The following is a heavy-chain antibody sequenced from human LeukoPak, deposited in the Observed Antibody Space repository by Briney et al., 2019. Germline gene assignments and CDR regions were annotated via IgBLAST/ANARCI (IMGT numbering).Heavy chain of an antibody. Sequence: SETLSLTCSVSGGSLSGYHWNWIRQSPGKGLQWIANIYYTGNADYNPSLRSRVTISVDTPKNQISLILNSVTAADTAIYYCARRTYCSGGRCYGEYWFDPWGPGTPVTVSS. CDR1: GGSLSGYH. V-gene: IGHV4-59*08. J-gene: IGHJ5*02. CDR2: IYYTGNA. D-gene: IGHD2-15*01. CDR3: ARRTYCSGGRCYGEYWFDP.